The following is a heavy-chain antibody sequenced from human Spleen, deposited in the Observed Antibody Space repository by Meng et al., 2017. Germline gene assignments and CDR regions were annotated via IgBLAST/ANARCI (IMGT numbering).Heavy chain of an antibody. J-gene: IGHJ4*02. D-gene: IGHD3-10*01. Sequence: GGSLRLSCAASEFTFSRYEMNWVRQAPGKGLEWVANIKQDGSEKYYVDSVKGRFTISRDNAKKSLYLQMISLRAEDTAVYYCARESRPYYYGSGSYSYWGQGTLVTVSS. V-gene: IGHV3-7*01. CDR1: EFTFSRYE. CDR3: ARESRPYYYGSGSYSY. CDR2: IKQDGSEK.